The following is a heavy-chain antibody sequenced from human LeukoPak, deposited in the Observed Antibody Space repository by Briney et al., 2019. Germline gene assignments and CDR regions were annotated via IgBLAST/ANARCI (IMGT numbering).Heavy chain of an antibody. CDR1: GFIFSNGW. D-gene: IGHD2-2*02. CDR2: IKSRTDGGTT. CDR3: TTVYCSSTRCYSPRMDV. J-gene: IGHJ6*04. V-gene: IGHV3-15*01. Sequence: GGSLRLSCAASGFIFSNGWMSWVRQAPGKGLEWVGRIKSRTDGGTTDYAAPVKGRFIISRDDSKNTLYLQMNSLKTEDTAVYYCTTVYCSSTRCYSPRMDVWGKGTTVTVSS.